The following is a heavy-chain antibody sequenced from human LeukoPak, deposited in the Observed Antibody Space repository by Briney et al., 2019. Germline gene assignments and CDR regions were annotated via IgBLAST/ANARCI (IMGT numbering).Heavy chain of an antibody. J-gene: IGHJ4*02. CDR1: GFTSSSSA. Sequence: GGSLRLSFAASGFTSSSSAMSWLRQAPGKGLEWVLSTSGSGASTYYADSVRGRFTISRDSSKNTLYLQMNSLRVEDTALYYCAKDTYTSAAVHYFDYWGQGTLVTVSS. CDR3: AKDTYTSAAVHYFDY. D-gene: IGHD6-25*01. V-gene: IGHV3-23*01. CDR2: TSGSGAST.